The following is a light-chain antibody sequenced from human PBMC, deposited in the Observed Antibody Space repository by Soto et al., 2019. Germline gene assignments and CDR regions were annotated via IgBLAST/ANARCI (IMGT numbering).Light chain of an antibody. J-gene: IGLJ3*02. CDR1: SSDVGGYNY. CDR2: EVT. Sequence: QSALTQPPSASGSPGQSVTISCTGTSSDVGGYNYVSWYQQHPGKAPKLMIYEVTKRPSGVPDRFSGSKSGNTASLTVSGLQAEDEADYYCCSYGGYFWVFGGGTKVTVL. CDR3: CSYGGYFWV. V-gene: IGLV2-8*01.